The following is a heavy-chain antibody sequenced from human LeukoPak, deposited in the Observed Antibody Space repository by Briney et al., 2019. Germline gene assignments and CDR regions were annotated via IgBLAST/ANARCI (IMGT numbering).Heavy chain of an antibody. J-gene: IGHJ4*02. CDR3: ARRKVVPAAPFDY. CDR2: INESGRT. V-gene: IGHV4-34*01. Sequence: SETLSLTCGVYGGSFSGYYWSWIRQPPGKGLEWIGEINESGRTNYNPSLKSRATVSAETPKNQFSLKLSSVTAADTAVYYCARRKVVPAAPFDYWGQGTLVTVSS. D-gene: IGHD2-2*01. CDR1: GGSFSGYY.